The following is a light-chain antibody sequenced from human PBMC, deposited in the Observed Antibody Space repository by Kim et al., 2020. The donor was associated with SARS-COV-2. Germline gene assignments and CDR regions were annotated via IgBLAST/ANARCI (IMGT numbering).Light chain of an antibody. J-gene: IGLJ3*02. V-gene: IGLV6-57*02. CDR3: QSYDSSNQGV. CDR2: EDN. Sequence: KTVTISCTGSSGSIASNYVQWYQQRPGSAPTTVFYEDNQRPSGVPDRFSGSIDSSSNSASLTISGLKTEDEADYYCQSYDSSNQGVFGGGTQLTVL. CDR1: SGSIASNY.